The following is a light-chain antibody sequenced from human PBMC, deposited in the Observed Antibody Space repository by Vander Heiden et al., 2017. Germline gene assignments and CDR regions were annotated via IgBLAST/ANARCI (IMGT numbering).Light chain of an antibody. CDR2: DAS. CDR1: QSVSSY. Sequence: EMVLTQSPATLSLSPGERATLSCRASQSVSSYLARYQQHPAQAPRPLIYDASNRATGVPARFSGSRSGTEVTLTIISREPDDFAVYYYQQRSDWPWTFGQGTKVEIK. V-gene: IGKV3-11*01. CDR3: QQRSDWPWT. J-gene: IGKJ1*01.